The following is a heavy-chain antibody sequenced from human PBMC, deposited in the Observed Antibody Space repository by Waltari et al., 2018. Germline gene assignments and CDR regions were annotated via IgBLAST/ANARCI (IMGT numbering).Heavy chain of an antibody. CDR2: IKQDGSGQ. V-gene: IGHV3-7*01. D-gene: IGHD3-3*01. CDR3: ARDREWGYYFDY. CDR1: GFTFSSYW. J-gene: IGHJ4*02. Sequence: EVQLVESGGGLVQPGGSLRLSCAASGFTFSSYWMSWVRQAPGKGLEWVANIKQDGSGQSYVDSLKGRFTISRDNAKNSLYLQMNSLRAEDTAVYYCARDREWGYYFDYWGQGTLVTVSS.